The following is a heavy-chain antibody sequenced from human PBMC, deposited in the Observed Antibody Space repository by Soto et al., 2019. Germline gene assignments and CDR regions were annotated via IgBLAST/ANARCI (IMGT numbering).Heavy chain of an antibody. CDR3: ARSNSGSYFDLFDY. D-gene: IGHD1-26*01. CDR1: GFTFSNYA. J-gene: IGHJ4*02. V-gene: IGHV3-30-3*01. CDR2: ISYDGSST. Sequence: QVQLVESGGGVVQPGRSLRLSCAASGFTFSNYAMHWVRQAQGKGLEWVAVISYDGSSTYYADSVKGRFTFSRDNSKNTLYLQMNSLRAEDTAVYYCARSNSGSYFDLFDYWGQGTLVTVSS.